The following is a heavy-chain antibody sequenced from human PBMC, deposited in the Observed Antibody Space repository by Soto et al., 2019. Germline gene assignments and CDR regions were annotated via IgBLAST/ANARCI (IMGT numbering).Heavy chain of an antibody. V-gene: IGHV1-69*13. CDR1: GGTFSSYA. CDR3: ARVKTLWFGELLYFDY. CDR2: IIPIFGTA. D-gene: IGHD3-10*01. Sequence: SVKVSCKASGGTFSSYAISWVRQAPGQGLEWMGGIIPIFGTANYAQKFQGRVTITADESTSTAYMELSSLRSEDTAVYYCARVKTLWFGELLYFDYWGQGTLVTVSS. J-gene: IGHJ4*02.